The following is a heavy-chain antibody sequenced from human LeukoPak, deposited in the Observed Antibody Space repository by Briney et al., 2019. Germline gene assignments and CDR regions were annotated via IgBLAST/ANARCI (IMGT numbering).Heavy chain of an antibody. V-gene: IGHV1-69*04. CDR2: IIPILGIA. CDR3: AKEAGQDYGALDAFDV. J-gene: IGHJ3*01. Sequence: GSSVKVSCKASGGTFSSYAISWVRQAPGQGLEWMGRIIPILGIANYAQKFQGRVTITADKSTSTAYMELSSLRAEDTAVYYCAKEAGQDYGALDAFDVWGQGTMVTVSS. CDR1: GGTFSSYA. D-gene: IGHD4-17*01.